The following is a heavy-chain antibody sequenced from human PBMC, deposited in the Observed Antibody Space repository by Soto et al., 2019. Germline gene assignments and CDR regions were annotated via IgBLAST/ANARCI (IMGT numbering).Heavy chain of an antibody. CDR1: GFTFSGSA. D-gene: IGHD3-10*01. Sequence: EVQLVESGGGLVQPGGSLKLSCAASGFTFSGSAMHWVRQASGKGLEWVGRIRSKANSYATAYAASVKGRFTISRDDAKNTAYLQINSRKTEDTAVYYCTRHDYYGSGRVGYYYYYMDVWGKGTTVTVSS. V-gene: IGHV3-73*01. CDR3: TRHDYYGSGRVGYYYYYMDV. J-gene: IGHJ6*03. CDR2: IRSKANSYAT.